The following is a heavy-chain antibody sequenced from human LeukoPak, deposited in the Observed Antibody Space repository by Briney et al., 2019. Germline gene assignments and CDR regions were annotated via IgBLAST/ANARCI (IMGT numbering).Heavy chain of an antibody. D-gene: IGHD3-16*01. CDR2: ISGSLSTI. J-gene: IGHJ4*02. V-gene: IGHV3-48*01. CDR1: GFTFSSYS. CDR3: AREIGGTTGFDY. Sequence: GGSLRLSCAASGFTFSSYSMNWVRQAPGKGLEWVSYISGSLSTIYHADSVKGRFTISRDNANNSLYLQMNSLRAEDTAVYYCAREIGGTTGFDYWGQGTLVTVSS.